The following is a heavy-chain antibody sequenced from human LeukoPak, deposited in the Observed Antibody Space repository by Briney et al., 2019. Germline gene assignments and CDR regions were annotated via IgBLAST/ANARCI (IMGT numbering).Heavy chain of an antibody. D-gene: IGHD2-8*01. J-gene: IGHJ6*03. CDR2: INPNSGGT. CDR1: GYTFTGYY. Sequence: ASVKVSCKASGYTFTGYYMHWVRQAPGQGLEWMGWINPNSGGTDYAQKFQSRVTMTRDTSISTAYMELSRLRSDDTAVYYCARGSMGLARVYYYMDVWGKGTTVTVSS. CDR3: ARGSMGLARVYYYMDV. V-gene: IGHV1-2*02.